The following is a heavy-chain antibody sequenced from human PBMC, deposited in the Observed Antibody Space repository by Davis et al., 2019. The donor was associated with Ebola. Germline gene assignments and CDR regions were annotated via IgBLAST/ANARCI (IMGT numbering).Heavy chain of an antibody. J-gene: IGHJ3*02. CDR2: IVGSGKT. Sequence: GGSLRLSCVASGFTFSNFAFVWVRQTPGRGLEWVSSIVGSGKTYYADSVKGRLTISRDSSRNTVYLEMNSLRAEDTAVYYCAKDPNGDYFGAFDNWGQGTMVTVSS. V-gene: IGHV3-23*01. CDR3: AKDPNGDYFGAFDN. CDR1: GFTFSNFA. D-gene: IGHD4-17*01.